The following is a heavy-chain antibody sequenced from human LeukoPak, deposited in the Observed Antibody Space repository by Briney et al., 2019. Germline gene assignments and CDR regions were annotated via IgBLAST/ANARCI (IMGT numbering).Heavy chain of an antibody. D-gene: IGHD6-19*01. Sequence: ASVKVSCKASEHTFSSYDFNWVRQATGQGLEWMGWTNPNSGNTGYAQKFQGRVTMTRDTSISTAYMELSRLRSDDTAVYYCATGTEAVENYWGQGTLVTVSS. V-gene: IGHV1-8*01. CDR3: ATGTEAVENY. J-gene: IGHJ4*02. CDR1: EHTFSSYD. CDR2: TNPNSGNT.